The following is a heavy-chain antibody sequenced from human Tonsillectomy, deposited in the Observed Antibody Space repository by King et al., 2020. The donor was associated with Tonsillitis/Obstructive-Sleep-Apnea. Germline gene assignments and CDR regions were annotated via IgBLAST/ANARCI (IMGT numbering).Heavy chain of an antibody. CDR3: ARGRMIFGYYYMDV. CDR1: GFTFSSYS. V-gene: IGHV3-21*01. D-gene: IGHD3/OR15-3a*01. Sequence: VQLVESGGGLVKPGGSLRLSCAASGFTFSSYSMNWVRQAPGKGLEWVSSISSSSSYIYYADSVKGRFTISRDNAKNSLYLQMNSLRAEDTAVYYCARGRMIFGYYYMDVCGKGTTVTVSS. CDR2: ISSSSSYI. J-gene: IGHJ6*03.